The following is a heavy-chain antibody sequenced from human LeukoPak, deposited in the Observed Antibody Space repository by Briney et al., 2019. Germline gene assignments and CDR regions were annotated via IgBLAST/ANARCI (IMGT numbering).Heavy chain of an antibody. CDR1: GFTFSDYY. CDR3: ARARQQLVSDFDY. D-gene: IGHD6-13*01. Sequence: GGSLRLSCAASGFTFSDYYMSWIRQAPGKGLEWVSYISSSGSTIYYADSVKGRFTISRDNAKNSLYLQMNSLRAEDTAVYYCARARQQLVSDFDYWGQGTLVTVSS. V-gene: IGHV3-11*04. CDR2: ISSSGSTI. J-gene: IGHJ4*02.